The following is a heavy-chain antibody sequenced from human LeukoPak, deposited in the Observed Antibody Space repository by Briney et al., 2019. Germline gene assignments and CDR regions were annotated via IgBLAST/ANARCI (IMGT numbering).Heavy chain of an antibody. V-gene: IGHV1-2*04. CDR1: GYTFTGYY. J-gene: IGHJ4*02. D-gene: IGHD3-10*01. Sequence: ASVNVSCKASGYTFTGYYMHWVRRAPGQGLEWMGWINPNSGGTNYAQKFQGWVTMTRDTSISTAYMELSRLRSDDTAVYYCARGGVLLWFGELRNPFDYWGQGTLVTVSS. CDR3: ARGGVLLWFGELRNPFDY. CDR2: INPNSGGT.